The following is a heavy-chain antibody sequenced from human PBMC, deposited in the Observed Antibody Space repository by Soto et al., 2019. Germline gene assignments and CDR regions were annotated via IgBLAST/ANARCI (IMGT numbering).Heavy chain of an antibody. CDR1: GFTFSSYA. V-gene: IGHV3-23*01. CDR2: LSRTGHEI. J-gene: IGHJ4*02. D-gene: IGHD2-15*01. CDR3: ARDYCNGDNCHSPVDY. Sequence: PGGSLRLSCAASGFTFSSYAMSWFRQAPGEGLEWVSGLSRTGHEIWYANSVKGRFTISRDNSKNTLYLQMNSLRADDTAIYYCARDYCNGDNCHSPVDYWGQGTLVTVSS.